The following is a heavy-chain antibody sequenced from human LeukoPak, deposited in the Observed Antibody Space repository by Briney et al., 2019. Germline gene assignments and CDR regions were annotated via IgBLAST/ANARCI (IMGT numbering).Heavy chain of an antibody. D-gene: IGHD4-11*01. CDR1: GFTFSTYG. V-gene: IGHV3-30*02. J-gene: IGHJ4*02. CDR3: TVTDFDY. Sequence: GGSVRLSCAASGFTFSTYGMHWVRQAPGKGLEWVAFIQNDGSNKYYADSVKGRFTISRDNSKNTLYLQMNSLRAEDTAVYYGTVTDFDYWGQGTLVTVSS. CDR2: IQNDGSNK.